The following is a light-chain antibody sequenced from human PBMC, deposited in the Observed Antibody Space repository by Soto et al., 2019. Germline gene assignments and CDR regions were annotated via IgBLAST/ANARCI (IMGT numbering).Light chain of an antibody. CDR1: QSVSSD. CDR3: QQYNNWPRT. V-gene: IGKV3-15*01. J-gene: IGKJ1*01. Sequence: EIVMTQSPATLSVFPGARATLSRRASQSVSSDLAWYHQKPGQAPRLLIYGASTRATGIPARFSGSGSGTEFTLTINSLQSEDFAVYYCQQYNNWPRTFGQGTKVDIK. CDR2: GAS.